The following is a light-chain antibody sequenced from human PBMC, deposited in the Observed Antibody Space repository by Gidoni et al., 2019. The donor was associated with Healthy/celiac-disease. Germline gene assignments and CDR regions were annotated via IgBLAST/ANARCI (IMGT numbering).Light chain of an antibody. V-gene: IGKV3-11*01. CDR1: QSVSSY. CDR3: QQRSNWPPFT. J-gene: IGKJ3*01. CDR2: DAS. Sequence: EIVLTQSPATLSLSPGARATLSCRASQSVSSYLAWYQQTPGQAPRLLIYDASTRATGIPARFSGSGSGTDFTLTISSLEPEDFAVYYCQQRSNWPPFTFGPGTKVDIK.